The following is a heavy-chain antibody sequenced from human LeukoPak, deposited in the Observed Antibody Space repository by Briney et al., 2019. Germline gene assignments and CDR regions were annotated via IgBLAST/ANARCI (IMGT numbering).Heavy chain of an antibody. CDR2: IYPGDSDT. J-gene: IGHJ4*02. V-gene: IGHV5-51*01. D-gene: IGHD2-2*02. Sequence: GESLKISCKVSGYIFTNYWIGWVRQMPGKGLEWMGIIYPGDSDTGYSPSFQGQVTISADKSISTAYLQWSSLKASDTAMYYCARFAGGCSSTSCYKDYWGQGTLVTVSS. CDR3: ARFAGGCSSTSCYKDY. CDR1: GYIFTNYW.